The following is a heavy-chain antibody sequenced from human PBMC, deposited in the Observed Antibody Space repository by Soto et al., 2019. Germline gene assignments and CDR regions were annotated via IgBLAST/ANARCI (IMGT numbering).Heavy chain of an antibody. CDR1: GYTFSTDG. D-gene: IGHD3-10*01. V-gene: IGHV1-3*01. CDR2: LNGGTGQT. CDR3: ASGKGMEENYFYYGMDI. Sequence: ASVKVSCKASGYTFSTDGMHWVRQAPGQSLEWMGWLNGGTGQTRYSQRFQDRVIITRDTSASTGYMELRSLRSEDTAVYNCASGKGMEENYFYYGMDIWG. J-gene: IGHJ6*02.